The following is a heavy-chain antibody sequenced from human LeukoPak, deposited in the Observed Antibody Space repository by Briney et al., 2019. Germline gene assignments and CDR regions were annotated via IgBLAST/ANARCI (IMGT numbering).Heavy chain of an antibody. CDR1: GFTFSNTW. CDR2: IKTTSNGGTT. Sequence: PGGFLRLSCAASGFTFSNTWMNWVRQAPGKGLEWVGRIKTTSNGGTTDYAAPVKGRFTISRDDSKSTLYLQMDSLKTEDTAVYYCTTNPTYWGQGTLVTVSS. J-gene: IGHJ4*02. CDR3: TTNPTY. V-gene: IGHV3-15*07.